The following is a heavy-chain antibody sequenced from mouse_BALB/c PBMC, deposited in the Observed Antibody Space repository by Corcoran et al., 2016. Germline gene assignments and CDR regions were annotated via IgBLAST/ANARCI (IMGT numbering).Heavy chain of an antibody. CDR2: ISYDGSN. D-gene: IGHD2-3*01. J-gene: IGHJ2*01. V-gene: IGHV3-6*02. Sequence: DVQLQESGPGLVKPSQSLSLTCSVTGYSITSGYYWNWIRQFPGNKLEWMGYISYDGSNNYNPSLKNRISITRDTSKNQFFLKLKSVTTEDTATYYCARVGWLLRLYYFDYWGQGTTLTVSS. CDR1: GYSITSGYY. CDR3: ARVGWLLRLYYFDY.